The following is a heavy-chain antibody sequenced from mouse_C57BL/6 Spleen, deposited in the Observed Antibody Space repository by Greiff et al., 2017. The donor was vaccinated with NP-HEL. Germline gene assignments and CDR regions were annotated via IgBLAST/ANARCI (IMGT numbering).Heavy chain of an antibody. V-gene: IGHV2-9*01. CDR2: IWGGGST. CDR1: GFSLTSYG. Sequence: VQLVESGPGLVAPSQSLSITCTVSGFSLTSYGVDWVRQPPGKGLEWLGVIWGGGSTTYNSALMSSLSISKDNSKSQVFLKMNRLQTDDTAMYYGAKRGGKNSNYGGDAMDYWGQGTSVTVSS. D-gene: IGHD2-5*01. CDR3: AKRGGKNSNYGGDAMDY. J-gene: IGHJ4*01.